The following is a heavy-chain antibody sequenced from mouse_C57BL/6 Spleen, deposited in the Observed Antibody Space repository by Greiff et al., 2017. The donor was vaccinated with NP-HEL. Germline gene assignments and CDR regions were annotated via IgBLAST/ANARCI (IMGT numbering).Heavy chain of an antibody. CDR3: ARSTTVVARNYFDY. Sequence: QVQLQQSGPALVKPGASVKISCKASGYAFSSSWMNWVKQRPGKGLEWIGRIYPGDGDTNYNGKFKGKATLTADKSSSTAYMQLSSLTSEDSAVYFCARSTTVVARNYFDYWGQGTTLTVSS. CDR1: GYAFSSSW. CDR2: IYPGDGDT. V-gene: IGHV1-82*01. J-gene: IGHJ2*01. D-gene: IGHD1-1*01.